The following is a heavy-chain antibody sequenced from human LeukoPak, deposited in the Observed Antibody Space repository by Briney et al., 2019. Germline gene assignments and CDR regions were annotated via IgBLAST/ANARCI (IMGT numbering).Heavy chain of an antibody. CDR1: GFTFGDSA. Sequence: GGSLRLSCTASGFTFGDSAMSWFRQAPGKGREWVGFIRSKAYGGTTEYAASVKGRFTISRDDSKSIAYLQMNSLKTEDTAVYYCTRVRGIVGATYRFDYWGQGTLVTVSS. V-gene: IGHV3-49*03. J-gene: IGHJ4*02. CDR3: TRVRGIVGATYRFDY. D-gene: IGHD1-26*01. CDR2: IRSKAYGGTT.